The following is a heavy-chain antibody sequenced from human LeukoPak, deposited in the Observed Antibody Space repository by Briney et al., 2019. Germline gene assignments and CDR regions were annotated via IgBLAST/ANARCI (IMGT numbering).Heavy chain of an antibody. CDR1: GGTFSSYA. CDR3: ARDASRGWGITGTSHMDV. CDR2: IIPILGIA. Sequence: ASVKVSCKASGGTFSSYAISWVRQAPGQGLEWMGRIIPILGIANYAQKFQGRVTITADKSTSTAYMELSSLRSEDTAVYYCARDASRGWGITGTSHMDVWGKGTTVTVSS. D-gene: IGHD1-20*01. V-gene: IGHV1-69*04. J-gene: IGHJ6*03.